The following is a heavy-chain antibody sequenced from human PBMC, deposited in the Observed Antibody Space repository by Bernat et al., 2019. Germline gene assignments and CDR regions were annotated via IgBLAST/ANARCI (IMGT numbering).Heavy chain of an antibody. CDR2: IIPILGIA. CDR1: GGTFSSYT. D-gene: IGHD3-3*01. V-gene: IGHV1-69*08. J-gene: IGHJ3*02. Sequence: QVQLVQSGAEVKKPGSSVKVSCKASGGTFSSYTISWVRQAPGQGLEWMGRIIPILGIANCAQKFQGRVTITADKSTSTAYMELSSLRSEDTAVYYCARDIPLGSGLQSDAFDIWGQGTMVTVSS. CDR3: ARDIPLGSGLQSDAFDI.